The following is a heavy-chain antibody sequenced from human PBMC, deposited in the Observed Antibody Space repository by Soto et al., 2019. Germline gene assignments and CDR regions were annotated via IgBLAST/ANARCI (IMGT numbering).Heavy chain of an antibody. V-gene: IGHV3-9*01. J-gene: IGHJ6*03. CDR1: GFTFDDYA. CDR2: ISWNSGSI. D-gene: IGHD4-17*01. Sequence: GGSLRLSCAASGFTFDDYAMHWVRQAPGKGLEWVSGISWNSGSIGYADSVKGRFTISRDNAKNSLYLQMNSLRAEDTASYYCAKDKYGDYYYYYYMDVWGKGTTVTVSS. CDR3: AKDKYGDYYYYYYMDV.